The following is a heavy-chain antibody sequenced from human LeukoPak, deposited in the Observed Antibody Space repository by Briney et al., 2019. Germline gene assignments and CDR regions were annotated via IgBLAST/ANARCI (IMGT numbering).Heavy chain of an antibody. D-gene: IGHD3-3*01. Sequence: GGSLRLSCAASGFTFSSYSMNWVRQAPGKGLEWVSSISSSSSYIYYADSVKGRFTISRDNAKNSLYLQMNSLRAEDTAVYYRARGGIKIFGVVRDYFDYWGQGTLVTVSS. V-gene: IGHV3-21*01. CDR3: ARGGIKIFGVVRDYFDY. J-gene: IGHJ4*02. CDR1: GFTFSSYS. CDR2: ISSSSSYI.